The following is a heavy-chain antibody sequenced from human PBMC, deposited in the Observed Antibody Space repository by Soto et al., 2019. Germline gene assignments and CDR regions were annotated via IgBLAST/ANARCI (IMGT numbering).Heavy chain of an antibody. CDR3: ARDQRYCSSTSCPGGAFDI. J-gene: IGHJ3*02. CDR2: INPSGGST. V-gene: IGHV1-46*03. Sequence: ASVKVSCKASGYTFTSYYMHWVRQAPGQGLEWMGIINPSGGSTSYAQKFQGRVTMTRDTSTSTVYMELSSLRSEDTAVYYCARDQRYCSSTSCPGGAFDIWGQGTMVTVSS. CDR1: GYTFTSYY. D-gene: IGHD2-2*01.